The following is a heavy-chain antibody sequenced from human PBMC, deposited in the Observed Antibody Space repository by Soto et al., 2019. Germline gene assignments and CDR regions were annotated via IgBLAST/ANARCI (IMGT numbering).Heavy chain of an antibody. CDR2: ISGSGATT. CDR1: GFTFSNYA. CDR3: AKVRESAAIGNFDY. V-gene: IGHV3-23*01. D-gene: IGHD6-13*01. Sequence: GGSLRLSCEASGFTFSNYAMGWGRQAPGKGLEWVSVISGSGATTYYADSVKGRFTISRDNSKNTLYVQMSSLRAEDMAMYYCAKVRESAAIGNFDYWGQGSLVTVSS. J-gene: IGHJ4*02.